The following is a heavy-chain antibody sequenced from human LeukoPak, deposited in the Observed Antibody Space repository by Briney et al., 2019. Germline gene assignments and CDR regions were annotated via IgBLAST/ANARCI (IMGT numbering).Heavy chain of an antibody. CDR3: ARAGRVVTSCYYYSGY. V-gene: IGHV4-59*01. Sequence: SETLSLTCTVSGCSISSYYWSWIRQPPGKGLEWIGYIYYSGSTNYNPSLKSRVTISIDTYKNQFSLKLSSVTAADTAVYYCARAGRVVTSCYYYSGYGAQGTLVTVSS. CDR2: IYYSGST. D-gene: IGHD3-22*01. J-gene: IGHJ4*02. CDR1: GCSISSYY.